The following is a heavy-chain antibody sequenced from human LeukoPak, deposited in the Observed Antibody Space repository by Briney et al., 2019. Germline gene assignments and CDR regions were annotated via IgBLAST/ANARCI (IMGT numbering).Heavy chain of an antibody. CDR3: VRGASLAYYMDV. V-gene: IGHV3-48*01. CDR2: ISTTSNTI. CDR1: GFTFSSYS. Sequence: GGSLRLSCAASGFTFSSYSMNWVRQAPGKGLEWVSYISTTSNTIYYADSVKGRFTVSRDNAKNSLYLQMYSLGAEDSAVYYCVRGASLAYYMDVWGKGTTVTVSS. J-gene: IGHJ6*03. D-gene: IGHD3-16*02.